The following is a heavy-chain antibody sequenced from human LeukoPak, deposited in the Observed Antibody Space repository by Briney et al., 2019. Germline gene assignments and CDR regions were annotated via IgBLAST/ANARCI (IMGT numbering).Heavy chain of an antibody. CDR3: ARDSGDFFVVPFDY. D-gene: IGHD2-21*01. CDR1: GFTFSTYW. V-gene: IGHV3-48*02. CDR2: ISSSTGTI. Sequence: GSLRLSCAASGFTFSTYWMSWVRQAPGKGLEWVSYISSSTGTIYYADSVKGRFTISRDNAKNSLYLQMNSLRDEDTAVYYCARDSGDFFVVPFDYWGQGTLVTVSS. J-gene: IGHJ4*02.